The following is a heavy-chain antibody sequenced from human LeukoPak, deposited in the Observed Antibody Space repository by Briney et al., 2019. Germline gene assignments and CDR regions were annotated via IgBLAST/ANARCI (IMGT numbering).Heavy chain of an antibody. J-gene: IGHJ4*02. CDR2: IRGNGET. CDR3: ARASWVSSTDAVR. V-gene: IGHV3-23*01. Sequence: GRSLRLSCAAAGLRASSFAMSCDSQRPARGMEWVSSIRGNGETFYPSSVKGRFTLSSDSSRNTVYYQLNNLRVEDMAIYYCARASWVSSTDAVRWGQGTLVTVSS. D-gene: IGHD3-16*01. CDR1: GLRASSFA.